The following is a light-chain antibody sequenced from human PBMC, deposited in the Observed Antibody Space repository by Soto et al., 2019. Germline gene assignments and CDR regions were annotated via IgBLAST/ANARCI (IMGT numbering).Light chain of an antibody. CDR2: DAS. J-gene: IGKJ2*01. CDR1: QSISSR. V-gene: IGKV1-5*01. Sequence: DIQMTHSPSTLSASVGDRVTITCRASQSISSRLTWYQQKPGKAPKFLIYDASTLESGVPSRFSGSGSGTEFTLTISSLQPDDFATYSCQQYNSYPYTFGQGTKLEIK. CDR3: QQYNSYPYT.